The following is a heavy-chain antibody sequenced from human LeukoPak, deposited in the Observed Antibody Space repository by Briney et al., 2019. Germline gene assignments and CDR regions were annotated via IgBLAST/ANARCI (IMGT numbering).Heavy chain of an antibody. CDR1: GGSISSSRYY. V-gene: IGHV4-39*07. J-gene: IGHJ4*02. CDR2: MYYSGST. Sequence: SETLSLTCTVSGGSISSSRYYWGWIRQPPGKGLEWIGSMYYSGSTYYNPSLKSRVTISVDTSKNQFSLNLRSVTAADTAVYYCARLPITMVRGVINAFDYWGQGTLVTVSS. CDR3: ARLPITMVRGVINAFDY. D-gene: IGHD3-10*01.